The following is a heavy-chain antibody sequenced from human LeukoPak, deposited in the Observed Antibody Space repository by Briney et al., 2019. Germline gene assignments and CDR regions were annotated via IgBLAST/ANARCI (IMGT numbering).Heavy chain of an antibody. CDR3: ARYMVRGVMGGYYFDY. V-gene: IGHV3-30*02. Sequence: PGGSLRLSCAASGFTFSSYGMHWVRQAPGKGLEWVAFIRYDGSNKYYADSVKGRFTISRDNSKNTLYLQMNSLRAEDTAVYYCARYMVRGVMGGYYFDYWGQGTLVTVSS. CDR2: IRYDGSNK. D-gene: IGHD3-10*01. J-gene: IGHJ4*02. CDR1: GFTFSSYG.